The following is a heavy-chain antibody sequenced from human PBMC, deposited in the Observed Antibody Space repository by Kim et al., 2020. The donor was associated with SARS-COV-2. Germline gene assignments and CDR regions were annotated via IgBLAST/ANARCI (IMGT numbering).Heavy chain of an antibody. V-gene: IGHV4-59*01. CDR3: ARETTTAFDI. Sequence: STNYNPSLKSRVTISVDTSKNQCSLKLSSVTAADTAVYYCARETTTAFDIWGQGTMVTVSS. D-gene: IGHD4-17*01. CDR2: ST. J-gene: IGHJ3*02.